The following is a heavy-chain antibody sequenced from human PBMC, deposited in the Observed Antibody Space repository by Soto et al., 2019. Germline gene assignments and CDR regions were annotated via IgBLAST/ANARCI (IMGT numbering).Heavy chain of an antibody. V-gene: IGHV3-23*01. CDR3: AKCGGLGAERGIRDCNRVTAFLLNRSFDL. J-gene: IGHJ2*01. CDR2: FGGTDGTT. Sequence: GKGPESVSCFGGTDGTTYHADSVKGRFIISSDNSKNTLYLQMNSLRAEDTAVYYCAKCGGLGAERGIRDCNRVTAFLLNRSFDL. D-gene: IGHD1-26*01.